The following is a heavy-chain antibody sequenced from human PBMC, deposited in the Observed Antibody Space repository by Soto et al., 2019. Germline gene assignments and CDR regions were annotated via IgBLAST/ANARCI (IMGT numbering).Heavy chain of an antibody. D-gene: IGHD3-22*01. J-gene: IGHJ1*01. V-gene: IGHV3-74*01. Sequence: GSLRLSCAASGFTFSSYWMHWVRQAPGKGLVWVSRINSDGSSTSYADSVKGRFTISRDNAKNSLYLQMNSLRDEDTAVYYCARDPDYYDSSGYYPEYFQHWGQGTLVTVSS. CDR2: INSDGSST. CDR3: ARDPDYYDSSGYYPEYFQH. CDR1: GFTFSSYW.